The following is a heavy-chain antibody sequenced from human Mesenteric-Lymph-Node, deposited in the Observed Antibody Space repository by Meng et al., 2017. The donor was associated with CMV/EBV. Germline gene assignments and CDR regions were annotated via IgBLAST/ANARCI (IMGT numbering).Heavy chain of an antibody. Sequence: SETLSLTCTVSGGSIISVEYSWNWIRQTPGKGLEWIGYIYYSGSTYYNPSLRSRVTMSVDTSKNQFSLRLTSVTAADTAVYYCARELYGLDAWGQGTTVTVSS. V-gene: IGHV4-30-4*08. CDR3: ARELYGLDA. J-gene: IGHJ6*02. CDR1: GGSIISVEYS. CDR2: IYYSGST.